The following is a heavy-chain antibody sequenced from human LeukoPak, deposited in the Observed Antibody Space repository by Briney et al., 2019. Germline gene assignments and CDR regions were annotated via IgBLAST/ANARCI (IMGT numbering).Heavy chain of an antibody. J-gene: IGHJ3*01. CDR1: GGSFSDYP. D-gene: IGHD3-3*02. Sequence: SVKVSCKASGGSFSDYPINWVRLAPGQGLEWLGGIIPKYSASNYAQAFQGRVTITADESTNTVYMEMSGLRPDDTAVYYCVRPDRIFGVPAAFDAWGQGTLVAVSS. V-gene: IGHV1-69*13. CDR3: VRPDRIFGVPAAFDA. CDR2: IIPKYSAS.